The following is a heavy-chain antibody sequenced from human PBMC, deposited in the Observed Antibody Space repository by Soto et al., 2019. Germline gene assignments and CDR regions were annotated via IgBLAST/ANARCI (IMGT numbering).Heavy chain of an antibody. D-gene: IGHD5-18*01. Sequence: FSSYAMRWVRQAPGKGLEWVSAISGSGGSTYYADSVKGRFTISRDNSKNTLYLQMNSLRAEDTAVYYCAKDGGYRYGYSPSYYYGMDVWVQGTTVTVSS. CDR3: AKDGGYRYGYSPSYYYGMDV. V-gene: IGHV3-23*01. CDR2: ISGSGGST. J-gene: IGHJ6*02. CDR1: FSSYA.